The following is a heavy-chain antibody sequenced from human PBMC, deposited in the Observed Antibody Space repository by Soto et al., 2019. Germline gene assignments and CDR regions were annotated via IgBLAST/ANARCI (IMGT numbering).Heavy chain of an antibody. Sequence: EVQLVESGGGLVKPGGSLRLSCAASGFTFSTYSLSWVRQAPGKGLEWVSSISSTSTYIDYADSVKGRFTISRDNANNTPYRKRNSLRGEDRAVYYCAIAPPYCSGGSCHASDYWGQGALVTVSS. CDR2: ISSTSTYI. V-gene: IGHV3-21*01. D-gene: IGHD2-15*01. CDR1: GFTFSTYS. J-gene: IGHJ4*02. CDR3: AIAPPYCSGGSCHASDY.